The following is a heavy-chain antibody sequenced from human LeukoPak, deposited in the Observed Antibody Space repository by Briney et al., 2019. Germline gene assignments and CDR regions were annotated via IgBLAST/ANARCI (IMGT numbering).Heavy chain of an antibody. V-gene: IGHV1-8*01. J-gene: IGHJ6*03. CDR3: ARGPRGYRSHYYYYYYMDV. CDR2: MNPNSGNT. CDR1: RYTFTSYD. D-gene: IGHD5-18*01. Sequence: ASVKVSCKVSRYTFTSYDINWVRKATGQGLEWMGWMNPNSGNTGYAQKFQGRVTMTRNTSISTAYMELSSLRSEDTAVYYCARGPRGYRSHYYYYYYMDVWGKGTTVTVSS.